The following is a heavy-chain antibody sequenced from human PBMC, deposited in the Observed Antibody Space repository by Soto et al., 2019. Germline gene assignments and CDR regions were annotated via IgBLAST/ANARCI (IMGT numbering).Heavy chain of an antibody. CDR3: ARVLGVVTAMLSFGGFDI. V-gene: IGHV1-69*01. J-gene: IGHJ3*02. D-gene: IGHD2-21*02. CDR2: VIPIFGTP. CDR1: GGTFSSYA. Sequence: QVQLVQSGAEVKKPGSSVKVSCKASGGTFSSYAISWVRQAPGQGLEWMGGVIPIFGTPNYAQKLQGRVTITEDEATSAAYRELGSLRSEDTAVYYGARVLGVVTAMLSFGGFDIWGQGTMGTGSS.